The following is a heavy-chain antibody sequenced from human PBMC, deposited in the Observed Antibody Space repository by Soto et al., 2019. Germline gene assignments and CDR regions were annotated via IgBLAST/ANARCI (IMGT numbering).Heavy chain of an antibody. J-gene: IGHJ4*02. Sequence: GSLRLSCAASGFTFTTSRMHWVRQAPGEGLVWVSLISGDGSLTAYADSVRGRFTISRDSAKSTLFLQMDGLGVEDTALYYCVRDPGYSGHDWRFDSWGQGTMVTVSS. CDR3: VRDPGYSGHDWRFDS. CDR2: ISGDGSLT. CDR1: GFTFTTSR. D-gene: IGHD5-12*01. V-gene: IGHV3-74*01.